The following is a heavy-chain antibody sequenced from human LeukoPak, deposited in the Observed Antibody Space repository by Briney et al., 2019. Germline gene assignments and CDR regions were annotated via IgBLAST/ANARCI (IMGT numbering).Heavy chain of an antibody. CDR2: IKQDGSEK. Sequence: GGSLRLACAASGFTFSNYWMNWVRQAPGKGLEWVANIKQDGSEKYYVDSVKGRFTISRDNAKNSLYLQMNSLRAEDTAVYYCARDLVRGYNYAPRGWFDPWGQGTLVTVSS. J-gene: IGHJ5*02. V-gene: IGHV3-7*01. D-gene: IGHD5-18*01. CDR1: GFTFSNYW. CDR3: ARDLVRGYNYAPRGWFDP.